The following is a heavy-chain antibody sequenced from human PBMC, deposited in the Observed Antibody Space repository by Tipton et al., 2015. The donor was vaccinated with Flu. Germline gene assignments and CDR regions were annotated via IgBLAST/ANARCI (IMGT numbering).Heavy chain of an antibody. CDR2: INQDGSVN. CDR3: GTAIGGINSY. Sequence: SLRLSCAASGFSFSDYWMHWVRQAPGKGLEWVANINQDGSVNYYVDSVKGRFTISRDNAKNSLSLQMSSLRAEDTGVYYCGTAIGGINSYWGQGTLVTVSS. D-gene: IGHD4-23*01. V-gene: IGHV3-7*01. J-gene: IGHJ4*02. CDR1: GFSFSDYW.